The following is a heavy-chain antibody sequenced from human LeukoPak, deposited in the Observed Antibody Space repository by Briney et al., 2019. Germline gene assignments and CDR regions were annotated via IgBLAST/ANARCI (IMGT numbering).Heavy chain of an antibody. V-gene: IGHV4-61*02. CDR2: IYTSGST. D-gene: IGHD3-3*01. J-gene: IGHJ4*02. Sequence: SETLSLTCTVSGGSISSSSYYWSWIRQPAGKGLEWIGRIYTSGSTNYNPSLKSRVTISVDTSKNQFSLKLSSVTAADTAVYYCAREDDFWSGYFHLDYWGQGTLVTVSS. CDR1: GGSISSSSYY. CDR3: AREDDFWSGYFHLDY.